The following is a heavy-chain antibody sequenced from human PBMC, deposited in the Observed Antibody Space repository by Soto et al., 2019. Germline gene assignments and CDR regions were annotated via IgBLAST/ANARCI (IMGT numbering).Heavy chain of an antibody. Sequence: PSETLSLTCAVYGGSFSGYYWSWIRQPPGKGLEWIGEINHSGSTNYNPSLKSRVTISVDTSKNQFFLKLSSVTAADTAVYYCARVVAASCFEYWGQGTLVPVSS. D-gene: IGHD2-15*01. J-gene: IGHJ4*02. CDR1: GGSFSGYY. CDR2: INHSGST. V-gene: IGHV4-34*01. CDR3: ARVVAASCFEY.